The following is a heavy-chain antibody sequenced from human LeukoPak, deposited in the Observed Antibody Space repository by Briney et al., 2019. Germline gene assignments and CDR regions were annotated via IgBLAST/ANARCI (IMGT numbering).Heavy chain of an antibody. CDR1: GYMFTSRG. CDR3: ARAGASYSGSYRY. CDR2: ISAQNGNT. Sequence: ASVKVSCKSSGYMFTSRGIHWLRQAPGQGLEWMGWISAQNGNTNYVQQFLGRVTMTRDTSASTAYMELRSLRSDDTAVYYCARAGASYSGSYRYWGQGTLVTVSS. V-gene: IGHV1-18*01. J-gene: IGHJ4*02. D-gene: IGHD1-26*01.